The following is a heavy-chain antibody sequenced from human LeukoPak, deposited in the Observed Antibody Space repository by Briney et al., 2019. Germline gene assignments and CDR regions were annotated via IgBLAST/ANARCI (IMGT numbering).Heavy chain of an antibody. CDR1: GFTFDDYG. D-gene: IGHD1-26*01. V-gene: IGHV3-20*01. Sequence: GGSLRLSCAASGFTFDDYGMSWVRQAPGKGLEWVSGINWNGGSTGYADSVKGRFTISRDNAKNSLYLQMNSLRAEDTALYHCARVNIVGQTAYFDYWGQGTLVTVSS. J-gene: IGHJ4*02. CDR3: ARVNIVGQTAYFDY. CDR2: INWNGGST.